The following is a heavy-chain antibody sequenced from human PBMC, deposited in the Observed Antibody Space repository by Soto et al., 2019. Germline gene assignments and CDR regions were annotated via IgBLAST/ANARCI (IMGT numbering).Heavy chain of an antibody. Sequence: ASVKVSCKASGYTFTGYYIHWVRQAPGQGLEWMGWINPNSGGTNYAQKFQGRVTMTRDTSISTAYMELSRLRSDDTAVYYCASTGYSSGWSPSNLHYGGNSGRRYFDYWGQGTLATVSS. J-gene: IGHJ4*02. V-gene: IGHV1-2*02. CDR3: ASTGYSSGWSPSNLHYGGNSGRRYFDY. CDR1: GYTFTGYY. D-gene: IGHD6-19*01. CDR2: INPNSGGT.